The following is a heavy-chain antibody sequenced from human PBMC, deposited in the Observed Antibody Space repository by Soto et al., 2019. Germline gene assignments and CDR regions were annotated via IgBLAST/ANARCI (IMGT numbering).Heavy chain of an antibody. CDR3: ARVEDSAEYYYDSSGRAGQANWFDP. J-gene: IGHJ5*02. V-gene: IGHV4-30-4*01. D-gene: IGHD3-22*01. Sequence: PSETLSLTCTVSGGSISSGDYYWSWIRQPPGKGLEWIGYIYYSGSTYYNPSLKSRVTISVDTSKNQFSLKLSSVTAADTAVYYCARVEDSAEYYYDSSGRAGQANWFDPWGQGTLVTVSS. CDR1: GGSISSGDYY. CDR2: IYYSGST.